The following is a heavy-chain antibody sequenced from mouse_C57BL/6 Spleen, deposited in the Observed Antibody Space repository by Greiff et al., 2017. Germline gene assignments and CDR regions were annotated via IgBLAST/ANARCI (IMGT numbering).Heavy chain of an antibody. J-gene: IGHJ1*03. Sequence: QVQLQQPGAELVKPGASVKLSCKASGYTFTSYWMHWVKQRPGQGLEWIGMIHPNSGSTNYNEKFKSKATLTVDKSSSTAYMQLRRLTSDDSAVYYCARTIYYYGRGDWYCDVWGTGTTRTVSS. CDR2: IHPNSGST. CDR3: ARTIYYYGRGDWYCDV. D-gene: IGHD1-1*01. V-gene: IGHV1-64*01. CDR1: GYTFTSYW.